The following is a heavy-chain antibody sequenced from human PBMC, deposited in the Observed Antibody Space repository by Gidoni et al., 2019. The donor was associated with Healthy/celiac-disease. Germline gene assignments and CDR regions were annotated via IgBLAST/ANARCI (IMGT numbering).Heavy chain of an antibody. J-gene: IGHJ4*02. CDR2: INHSGST. Sequence: QVQPQQWGAVLLKPSETLSRTCAVYGGSFSGYYWSWIRQPPGKGLEWIGEINHSGSTNYNPSLKSRVTISVDTSKNQFSLKLSSLTAADTAVYYCARDGNYDSRVDYWGQGTLVTVSS. D-gene: IGHD3-22*01. CDR3: ARDGNYDSRVDY. CDR1: GGSFSGYY. V-gene: IGHV4-34*01.